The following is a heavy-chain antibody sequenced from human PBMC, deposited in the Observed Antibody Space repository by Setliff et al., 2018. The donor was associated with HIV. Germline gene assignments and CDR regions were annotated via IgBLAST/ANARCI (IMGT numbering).Heavy chain of an antibody. D-gene: IGHD3-22*01. CDR2: IYTSGST. CDR3: ARSSPYYYDSSGYYY. V-gene: IGHV4-61*09. J-gene: IGHJ4*02. Sequence: SETLSLTCTVSGGSISSSSYYWNWIRQPAGKGLEWIGHIYTSGSTNYNPSLKSRVTISVDTSKNQFSLKLSSVTAADTAVYYCARSSPYYYDSSGYYYWGQGTLVTVSS. CDR1: GGSISSSSYY.